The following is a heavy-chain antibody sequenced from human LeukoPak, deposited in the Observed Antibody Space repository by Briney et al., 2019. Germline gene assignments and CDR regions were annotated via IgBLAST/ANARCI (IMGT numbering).Heavy chain of an antibody. CDR3: ARTFSSSSVADY. CDR1: GGSISSYY. J-gene: IGHJ4*02. V-gene: IGHV4-4*09. CDR2: IYPSGST. D-gene: IGHD6-6*01. Sequence: SETLSLTCTVSGGSISSYYWSWIRQPPGKGLEWIGYIYPSGSTNYNPSLKSRVTISVDTSKNRFSLKLSSVTAADTAVYYCARTFSSSSVADYWGQGTLVTVSS.